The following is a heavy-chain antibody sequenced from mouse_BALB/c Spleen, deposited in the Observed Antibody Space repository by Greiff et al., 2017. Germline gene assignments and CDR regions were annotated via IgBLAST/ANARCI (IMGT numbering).Heavy chain of an antibody. CDR2: IFPGSGNT. Sequence: VQLQQSGPELVKPWASVKISCKASGYSFTSYYIHWVKQRPGQGLEWIGWIFPGSGNTKYNEKFKGKATLTADTSSSTAYMQLSSLTSEDSAVYFCARYDGYYDYWGQGTTLTVSS. D-gene: IGHD2-3*01. CDR1: GYSFTSYY. CDR3: ARYDGYYDY. V-gene: IGHV1-66*01. J-gene: IGHJ2*01.